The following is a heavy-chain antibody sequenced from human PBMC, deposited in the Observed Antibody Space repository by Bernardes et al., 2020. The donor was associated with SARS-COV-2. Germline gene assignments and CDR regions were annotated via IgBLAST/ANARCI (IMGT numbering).Heavy chain of an antibody. CDR2: MSASGSS. D-gene: IGHD3-10*01. CDR1: GGSIRTYY. J-gene: IGHJ6*02. V-gene: IGHV4-4*07. Sequence: SATLTLTCSVSGGSIRTYYWSWIRQPAGKGLEWIGRMSASGSSHHNPSLRSRITMSVDTPQNQISLELSSVTAADTAVYYCAREGGTSGRGMDVWGQGTTVNVSS. CDR3: AREGGTSGRGMDV.